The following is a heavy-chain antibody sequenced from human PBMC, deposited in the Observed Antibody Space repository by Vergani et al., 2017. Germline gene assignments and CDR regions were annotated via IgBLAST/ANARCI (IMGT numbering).Heavy chain of an antibody. D-gene: IGHD3-10*01. CDR3: ARDRGLSGSGREKPKNWFDP. Sequence: QVQLVQSGAEVKKPGASVKVSCKASGYTFTGYYMHWVRQAPGQGLEWMGWINPNSGGTNYAQKFQGRVTMTWDTSISTAYMELSRLRSDDTAVYYCARDRGLSGSGREKPKNWFDPWGQGTLVTVSS. CDR2: INPNSGGT. CDR1: GYTFTGYY. V-gene: IGHV1-2*02. J-gene: IGHJ5*02.